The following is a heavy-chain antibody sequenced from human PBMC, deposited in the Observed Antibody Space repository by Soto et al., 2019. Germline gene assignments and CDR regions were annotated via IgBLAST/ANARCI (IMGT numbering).Heavy chain of an antibody. CDR2: IYYSGST. D-gene: IGHD3-10*01. V-gene: IGHV4-31*03. Sequence: PSETLSLTCTVSGGSISSGGYYWSWIRQHPGKGLEWIGYIYYSGSTYYNPSLKSRVTISVDTSKNQFSLKLSSVTAADTAVYYCARTISGSPAWFDPWGQGTLVTVS. J-gene: IGHJ5*02. CDR1: GGSISSGGYY. CDR3: ARTISGSPAWFDP.